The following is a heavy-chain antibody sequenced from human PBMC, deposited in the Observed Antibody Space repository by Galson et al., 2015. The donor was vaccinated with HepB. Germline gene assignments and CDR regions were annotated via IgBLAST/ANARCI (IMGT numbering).Heavy chain of an antibody. D-gene: IGHD3-22*01. J-gene: IGHJ4*02. CDR2: IIPIFGTA. CDR1: GGTFSSYA. Sequence: SVKVSCKASGGTFSSYAISWVRQAPGQGLEWMGGIIPIFGTANYAQKFQGRVTITADKSTSTAYMELSSLRSEDTAVYYYAREGYYDSSGYYRQNEGGYWGQGTLVTVSS. CDR3: AREGYYDSSGYYRQNEGGY. V-gene: IGHV1-69*06.